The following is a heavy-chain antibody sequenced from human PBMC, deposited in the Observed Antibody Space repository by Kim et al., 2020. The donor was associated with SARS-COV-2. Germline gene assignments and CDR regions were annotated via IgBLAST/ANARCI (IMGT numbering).Heavy chain of an antibody. Sequence: SVKVSCKASGGTFSSYAISWVRQAPGQGLEWMGGIIPIFGTANYAQKFQGRVTITADESTSTAYMELSSLRSEDTAVYYCARCGSSGWLPFDYWGQGTLVTVSS. V-gene: IGHV1-69*13. CDR2: IIPIFGTA. CDR1: GGTFSSYA. CDR3: ARCGSSGWLPFDY. J-gene: IGHJ4*02. D-gene: IGHD6-19*01.